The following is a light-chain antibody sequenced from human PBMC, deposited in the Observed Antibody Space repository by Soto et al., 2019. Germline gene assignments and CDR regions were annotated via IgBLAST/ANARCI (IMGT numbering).Light chain of an antibody. CDR2: EVN. J-gene: IGLJ1*01. Sequence: QSALTQPASVSGSPGQSITISCAGTGSEVGAYNLVSWYQQHPGKAPKLIISEVNTRPSGISNRFSGSKSGDTASLTISGLQAEDEADYFCRSYAGTVAYVFGTGTKVTVL. V-gene: IGLV2-23*02. CDR1: GSEVGAYNL. CDR3: RSYAGTVAYV.